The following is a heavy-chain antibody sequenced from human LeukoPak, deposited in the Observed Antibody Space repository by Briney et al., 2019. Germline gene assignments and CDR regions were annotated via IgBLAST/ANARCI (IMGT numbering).Heavy chain of an antibody. CDR2: ISWNSGDI. V-gene: IGHV3-9*01. CDR1: GFTFDDYA. CDR3: AKSRYYDILTGQTYYFDH. D-gene: IGHD3-9*01. Sequence: PGRSLRLSCTASGFTFDDYAMHWVRQAPGKGLDWVSGISWNSGDIVYADSVKGRFTISRDNAENSLYLQMNSLTSEDTALYYCAKSRYYDILTGQTYYFDHWGQGTLVTVSS. J-gene: IGHJ4*02.